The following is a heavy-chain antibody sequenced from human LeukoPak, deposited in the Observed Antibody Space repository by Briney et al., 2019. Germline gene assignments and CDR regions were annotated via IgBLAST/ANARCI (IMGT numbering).Heavy chain of an antibody. CDR2: IYYSGST. Sequence: SETLFLTCTVSGVSISNYYWSWLRQPPGQGLEWIGYIYYSGSTAYNPSLKSRVTISVDTSKNQFSLNLSSVTAADTAVYYCASSLGDFDYWGQGALVTVSS. D-gene: IGHD3-16*01. V-gene: IGHV4-59*12. J-gene: IGHJ4*02. CDR3: ASSLGDFDY. CDR1: GVSISNYY.